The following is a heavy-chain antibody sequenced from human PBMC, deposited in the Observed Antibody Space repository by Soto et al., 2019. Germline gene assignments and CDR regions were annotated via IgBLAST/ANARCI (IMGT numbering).Heavy chain of an antibody. V-gene: IGHV3-23*01. CDR1: GFTFSSYA. CDR3: AKTHSKYSRSWYRNYYYYGMDV. J-gene: IGHJ6*02. D-gene: IGHD6-13*01. Sequence: GESLKISCAASGFTFSSYAMSWVRQAPGKGLEWVSAISGSGGSTYYADSVKGRFTISRDNSKNTLYLQMNSLRAEDTAVYYCAKTHSKYSRSWYRNYYYYGMDVWGPGTTVTVYS. CDR2: ISGSGGST.